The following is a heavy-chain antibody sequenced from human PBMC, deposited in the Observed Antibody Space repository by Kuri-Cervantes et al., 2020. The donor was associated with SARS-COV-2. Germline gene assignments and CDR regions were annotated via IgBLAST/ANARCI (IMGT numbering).Heavy chain of an antibody. V-gene: IGHV3-53*01. Sequence: GESLKISCAASGFTVSSNYMSWVRQAPGKGLEWVAVIYSGVSTYYADSVKGRFTISRDNSNKTLYLQMDSLRAEDTAFYYCAPRDYWGQGSLVTVSS. CDR2: IYSGVST. CDR3: APRDY. J-gene: IGHJ4*02. CDR1: GFTVSSNY.